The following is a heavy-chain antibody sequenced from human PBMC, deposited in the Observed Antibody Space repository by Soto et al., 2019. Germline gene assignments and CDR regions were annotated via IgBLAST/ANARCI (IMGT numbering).Heavy chain of an antibody. Sequence: EVQLLESGGGLVQPGGSLRLSCVASGFTFSSYAMSWVRQAPGRGLECVSSIDGSGAGTYYSGSVRGRFTISRDNSKNTLDLQMDSLRAEDTAVYYCAKGDILTGSRQGWDYWGQGTLVTVSS. CDR3: AKGDILTGSRQGWDY. D-gene: IGHD3-9*01. J-gene: IGHJ4*02. CDR1: GFTFSSYA. CDR2: IDGSGAGT. V-gene: IGHV3-23*01.